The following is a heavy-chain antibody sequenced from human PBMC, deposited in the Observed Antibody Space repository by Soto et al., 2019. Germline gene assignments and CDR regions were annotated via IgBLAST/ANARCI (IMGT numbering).Heavy chain of an antibody. CDR3: AKGRGGSGSLTPRVDF. CDR2: ISGGGDTT. V-gene: IGHV3-23*01. D-gene: IGHD3-10*01. J-gene: IGHJ4*02. Sequence: EVQLLESGGGLVQPGGSLRLSCAASGFTFNNYAMTWARQATGKGLEWVSAISGGGDTTSYADSVKGRFTVSRDGSKNTLYLQMSSLRAEDTALYYCAKGRGGSGSLTPRVDFWGQGTLVTVSS. CDR1: GFTFNNYA.